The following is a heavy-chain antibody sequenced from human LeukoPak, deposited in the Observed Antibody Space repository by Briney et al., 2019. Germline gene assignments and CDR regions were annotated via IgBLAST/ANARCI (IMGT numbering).Heavy chain of an antibody. CDR1: GGSNSSYY. Sequence: PSETLSLTCTLSGGSNSSYYWSWIRQLAGKGLEWIGRIYSSGSTNYNPSLKSRVTMSVDTSKNQFSLRLSSVTAADTAVYYCAREPHWGGVVGGAFDIWGQGTMVTVSP. CDR2: IYSSGST. CDR3: AREPHWGGVVGGAFDI. J-gene: IGHJ3*02. V-gene: IGHV4-4*07. D-gene: IGHD3-16*01.